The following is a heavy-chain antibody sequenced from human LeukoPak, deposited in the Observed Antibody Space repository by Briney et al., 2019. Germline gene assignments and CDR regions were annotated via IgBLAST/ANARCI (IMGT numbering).Heavy chain of an antibody. D-gene: IGHD3-9*01. J-gene: IGHJ4*02. CDR1: GYTFTSYA. Sequence: ASVKVSCKASGYTFTSYAMNWVQQAPGQGLEWMGWINTNTGNPTYAQGFTGRFVFSLDTSVSTAYLQISSLKAEDTAVYYCARGGQGLRYFDWLPKALGYWGQGTLVTVSS. V-gene: IGHV7-4-1*02. CDR2: INTNTGNP. CDR3: ARGGQGLRYFDWLPKALGY.